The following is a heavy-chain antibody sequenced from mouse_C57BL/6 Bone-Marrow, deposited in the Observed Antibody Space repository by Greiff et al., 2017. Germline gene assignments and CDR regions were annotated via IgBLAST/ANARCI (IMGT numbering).Heavy chain of an antibody. CDR3: AREDSWCAY. V-gene: IGHV5-17*01. CDR2: ISSGSSTI. CDR1: GFTFSDYG. Sequence: EVQGVESGGGLVKPGGSLKLSCAASGFTFSDYGMHWVRQAPEKGLEWVAYISSGSSTIYYADTVKGRFTISRDNAKNTLFLQMTSLRSEDTAMYYCAREDSWCAYWGQGTLVTVSA. J-gene: IGHJ3*01.